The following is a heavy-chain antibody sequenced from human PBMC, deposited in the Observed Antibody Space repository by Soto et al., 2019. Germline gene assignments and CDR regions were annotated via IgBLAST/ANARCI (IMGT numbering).Heavy chain of an antibody. CDR1: GYSFTSYW. CDR2: IYPGDSDT. J-gene: IGHJ6*02. D-gene: IGHD3-3*01. V-gene: IGHV5-51*01. Sequence: GESLKISCKGSGYSFTSYWIGWVRQMPGKGLEWMGIIYPGDSDTRYSPSFQGQVTISADKSINTAYLQWSSLKASDTAMYYCASGSFGVVTPYYYGMDVWGQGTTVTVSS. CDR3: ASGSFGVVTPYYYGMDV.